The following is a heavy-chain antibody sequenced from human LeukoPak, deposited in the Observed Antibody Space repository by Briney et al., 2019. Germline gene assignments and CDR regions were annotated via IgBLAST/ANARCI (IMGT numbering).Heavy chain of an antibody. CDR2: IYHTGST. D-gene: IGHD5-18*01. J-gene: IGHJ4*02. V-gene: IGHV4-59*01. CDR1: GGSISSYY. CDR3: ARADAYSYGRFDF. Sequence: SQTLSLTCTVSGGSISSYYWSWFRQSPGTGLEWIGSIYHTGSTNYNPSLKSRVTISVDKSKNQFSLKLSSLTAADTAAYYCARADAYSYGRFDFWGPGTLVTVSS.